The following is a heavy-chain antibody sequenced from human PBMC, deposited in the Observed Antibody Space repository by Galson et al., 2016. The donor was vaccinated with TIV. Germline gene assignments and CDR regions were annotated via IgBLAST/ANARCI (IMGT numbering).Heavy chain of an antibody. J-gene: IGHJ4*02. CDR2: IYASDTT. D-gene: IGHD5-24*01. V-gene: IGHV3-53*01. CDR3: AKAGKGDAYPNYFDH. Sequence: SLRLSCAASGFSVSFNHMSWVRLAPGKGLEWVSLIYASDTTYYIDSVKGRFTISRDNSKNTLYLQMNSLRVDDTAVYYCAKAGKGDAYPNYFDHWGQGALVTVTS. CDR1: GFSVSFNH.